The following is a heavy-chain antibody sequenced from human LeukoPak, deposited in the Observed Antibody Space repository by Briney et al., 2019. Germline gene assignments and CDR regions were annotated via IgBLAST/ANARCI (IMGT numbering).Heavy chain of an antibody. D-gene: IGHD3-22*01. J-gene: IGHJ3*02. CDR3: ARDEGLYYDSSGYYSRLDAFDI. CDR2: INPSGGST. CDR1: GYTFTGYY. V-gene: IGHV1-46*01. Sequence: ASVKVSCKASGYTFTGYYMHWVRQAPGQGLEWMGIINPSGGSTSYAQKFQGRVTMTRDMSTSTVYMELSSLRSEDTAVYYCARDEGLYYDSSGYYSRLDAFDIWGQGTMVTVSS.